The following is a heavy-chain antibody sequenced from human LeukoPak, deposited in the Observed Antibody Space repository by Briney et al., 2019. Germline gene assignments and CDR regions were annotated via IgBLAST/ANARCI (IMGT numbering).Heavy chain of an antibody. CDR1: GFTFTSSA. V-gene: IGHV1-58*02. J-gene: IGHJ6*03. D-gene: IGHD5-12*01. Sequence: SVKVSCKASGFTFTSSAMQWVRQARAQRLEWIGWIVVGSGNTNYAQKFQERVTITRDMSTSTAYMELSSLRSEDTAVYYCAADRKTSYIVATIDYYYMDVWGKGTTVTVSS. CDR2: IVVGSGNT. CDR3: AADRKTSYIVATIDYYYMDV.